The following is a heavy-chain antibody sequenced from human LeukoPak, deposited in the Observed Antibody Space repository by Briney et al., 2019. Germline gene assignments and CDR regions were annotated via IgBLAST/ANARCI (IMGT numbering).Heavy chain of an antibody. Sequence: PGRSLRLSCAASGFTFDDHGVHWVRQVPGKGPEWVSGISWNSRNIGYTDSVKGRFTISRDNAKNSLYLQMNSLRPEDTALYYCAKDMGMRDGYSKGFDYWGQGTLVTVSS. CDR1: GFTFDDHG. J-gene: IGHJ4*02. CDR2: ISWNSRNI. V-gene: IGHV3-9*01. D-gene: IGHD5-24*01. CDR3: AKDMGMRDGYSKGFDY.